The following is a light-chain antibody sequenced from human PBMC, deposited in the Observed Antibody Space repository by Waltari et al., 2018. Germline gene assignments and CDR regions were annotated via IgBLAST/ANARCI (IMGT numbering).Light chain of an antibody. CDR2: GNS. J-gene: IGLJ3*02. CDR3: QSYDSSLRGSRV. V-gene: IGLV1-40*01. Sequence: QSVLTQPPSVSGAPGQRVTISCTGSSANLGAGYALHWYQQIPGPAPKLLMYGNSNRPSGVPARFSGSKSGTSASLAITGLQAEDEADYYCQSYDSSLRGSRVFGGGTKLTVL. CDR1: SANLGAGYA.